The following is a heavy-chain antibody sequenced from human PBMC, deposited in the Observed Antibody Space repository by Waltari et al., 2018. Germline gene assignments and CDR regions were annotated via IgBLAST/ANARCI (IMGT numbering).Heavy chain of an antibody. CDR1: GGSFRCYY. V-gene: IGHV4-34*02. J-gene: IGHJ6*02. Sequence: QVQLQQWGAGLLQPSETLSLTCAVNGGSFRCYYWGWTRQSPGKGLEWSGEINHAGNRNYNPSLRSRVTMLVDTSRSQFSLKLSAMTAADTALYYCVRLEDCSGPGGNCYSGDSFALDVWGQGTTVTVSS. CDR3: VRLEDCSGPGGNCYSGDSFALDV. CDR2: INHAGNR. D-gene: IGHD2-8*02.